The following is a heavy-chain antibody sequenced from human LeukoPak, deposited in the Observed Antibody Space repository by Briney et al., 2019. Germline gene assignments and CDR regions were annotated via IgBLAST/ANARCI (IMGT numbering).Heavy chain of an antibody. CDR3: AREHVTIFGVVKDPLGY. D-gene: IGHD3-3*01. Sequence: KPGGSLRLSCAASGFIFSGYSMNWVRQAPGKGLEWVSSISSSSNYIYYADSVKGRFTISRDNAKNSLYLQMNSLRVEDTAVYYCAREHVTIFGVVKDPLGYWGQGTLVTVSS. J-gene: IGHJ4*02. V-gene: IGHV3-21*01. CDR1: GFIFSGYS. CDR2: ISSSSNYI.